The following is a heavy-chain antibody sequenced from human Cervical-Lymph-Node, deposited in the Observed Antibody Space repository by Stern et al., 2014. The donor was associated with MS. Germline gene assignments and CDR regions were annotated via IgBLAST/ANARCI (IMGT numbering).Heavy chain of an antibody. J-gene: IGHJ4*02. CDR2: IYPGDSDI. CDR3: ARLPRIVGARGHFDY. CDR1: GYTFTSHW. Sequence: VQLGQSGAEATKPGESLKLSCKASGYTFTSHWIGWVRPMPGKGLEWMGIIYPGDSDIRYSPSFYGQVTISVDKSISVAYLQWSSLQASDTAMYYCARLPRIVGARGHFDYWGQGTLVTVSS. D-gene: IGHD1-26*01. V-gene: IGHV5-51*03.